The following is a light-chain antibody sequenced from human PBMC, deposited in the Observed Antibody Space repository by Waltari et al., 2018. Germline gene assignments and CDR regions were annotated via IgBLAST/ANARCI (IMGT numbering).Light chain of an antibody. CDR1: ELGDKY. J-gene: IGLJ2*01. CDR2: QDG. Sequence: SYELTQPPSVSVSPGQTASITCSGDELGDKYVCWYQQKPGQSPMLVIYQDGERPSGIPGRCPGCNSGKTATLTISGTQAMEEADYYCQAWDTSTVVFGGGTELTVL. CDR3: QAWDTSTVV. V-gene: IGLV3-1*01.